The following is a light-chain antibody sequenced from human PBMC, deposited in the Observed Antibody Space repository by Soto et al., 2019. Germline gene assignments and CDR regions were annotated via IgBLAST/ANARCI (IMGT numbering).Light chain of an antibody. V-gene: IGLV2-14*01. CDR3: SSYTSSSTYV. Sequence: QSALTQPASVSGSPGQSIAISCIGSSSDVGGYNYVSWHQQHPGRAPKVVIYDVSNRPSGVSYRFSGSKSGNTASLTISWLQAEDEADYFCSSYTSSSTYVFGTGTKVTVL. CDR1: SSDVGGYNY. J-gene: IGLJ1*01. CDR2: DVS.